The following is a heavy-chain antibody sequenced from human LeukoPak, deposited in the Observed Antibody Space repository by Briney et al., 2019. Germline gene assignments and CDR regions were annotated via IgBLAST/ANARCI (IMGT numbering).Heavy chain of an antibody. CDR2: INPSGGST. Sequence: ASVKVSCKASGYTFTSYYMHWVRQAPGQGLEWMGIINPSGGSTSCAQKFQGRVTMTRDTSTSTVYMELSSLRSEDTAVYYCARDEQQLVRGDYYYYGMDVWGQGTTVTVSS. V-gene: IGHV1-46*01. J-gene: IGHJ6*02. CDR1: GYTFTSYY. CDR3: ARDEQQLVRGDYYYYGMDV. D-gene: IGHD6-13*01.